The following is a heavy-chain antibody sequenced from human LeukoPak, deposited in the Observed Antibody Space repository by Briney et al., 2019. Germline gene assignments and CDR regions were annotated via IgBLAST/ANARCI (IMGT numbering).Heavy chain of an antibody. CDR1: GYTFTSYD. Sequence: ASVKVSCKASGYTFTSYDINWVRQATGQGLEWMGWMNPNSGNTGYAQKFQGRVTMTRNTSISTAYMELSSLRSEDTAVYYCARGRRSPRGNTIFGVVKGTTYYFDYWGQGTLVTVSS. D-gene: IGHD3-3*01. V-gene: IGHV1-8*01. CDR2: MNPNSGNT. J-gene: IGHJ4*02. CDR3: ARGRRSPRGNTIFGVVKGTTYYFDY.